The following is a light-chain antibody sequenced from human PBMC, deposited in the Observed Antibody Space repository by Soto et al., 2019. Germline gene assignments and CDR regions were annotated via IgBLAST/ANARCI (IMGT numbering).Light chain of an antibody. Sequence: DIVMTQSPDSLAVSLGERATINCKSSQSVLSSSNNKNYLTWYQQKLGQPPRLLIYWASTRESGVPDRFSGSGSGADFTLTINSLQAEDVAVYYCQQYYRTPWTFGQGTKVEIK. CDR1: QSVLSSSNNKNY. CDR2: WAS. CDR3: QQYYRTPWT. V-gene: IGKV4-1*01. J-gene: IGKJ1*01.